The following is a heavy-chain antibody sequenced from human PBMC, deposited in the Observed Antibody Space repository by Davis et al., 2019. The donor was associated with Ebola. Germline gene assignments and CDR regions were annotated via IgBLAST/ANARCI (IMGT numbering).Heavy chain of an antibody. CDR3: AKVLSSGWYYYFDY. V-gene: IGHV3-23*01. Sequence: GGSLRLSCAASGFTFSSYAMSWVRQAPGKGLEWVSAISGSGGSAYYADSVKGRFTISRDNSKNTLYLQMNSLRAEDTAVYYCAKVLSSGWYYYFDYWGQGTLVTVSS. D-gene: IGHD6-19*01. CDR2: ISGSGGSA. CDR1: GFTFSSYA. J-gene: IGHJ4*02.